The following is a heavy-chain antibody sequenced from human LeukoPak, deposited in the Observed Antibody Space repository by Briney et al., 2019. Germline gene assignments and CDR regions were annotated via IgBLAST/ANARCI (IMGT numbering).Heavy chain of an antibody. Sequence: QTGGSLRLSCAASGFTFSSYGMSWVRQAPGKGLEWVSAISGSGGSTYYADSVKGRFTISRDNSKNTLYLQMNSLRAEDTAVYYCAYDSSGWGYAFDIWGQGTMVTVSS. CDR1: GFTFSSYG. D-gene: IGHD3-22*01. V-gene: IGHV3-23*01. CDR3: AYDSSGWGYAFDI. CDR2: ISGSGGST. J-gene: IGHJ3*02.